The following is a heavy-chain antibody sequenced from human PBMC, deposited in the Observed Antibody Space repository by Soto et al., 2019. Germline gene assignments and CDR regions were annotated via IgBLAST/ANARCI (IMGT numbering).Heavy chain of an antibody. J-gene: IGHJ3*01. CDR1: GFTLRNYP. CDR2: ISGSGVDT. Sequence: GGSLRLSCAASGFTLRNYPMTWVRQAPGKGLDWVSTISGSGVDTYYPNSVKGRVTISRDNSKNTLYLQINSLRAEDTAIYYCAKGGLIPRANRWFWG. D-gene: IGHD3-16*01. V-gene: IGHV3-23*01. CDR3: AKGGLIPRANRWF.